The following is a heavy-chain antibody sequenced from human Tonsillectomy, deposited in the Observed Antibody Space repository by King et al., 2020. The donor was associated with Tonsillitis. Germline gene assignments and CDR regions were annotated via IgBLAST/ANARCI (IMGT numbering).Heavy chain of an antibody. J-gene: IGHJ4*02. CDR1: GYTFTGYY. CDR3: ARDWGYCSGGSCYPVFDY. CDR2: INPNSGGT. D-gene: IGHD2-15*01. Sequence: VQLVESGAEVKKPGASVKVSCKASGYTFTGYYMHWVRQAPGQGLEWMGWINPNSGGTNYAQKFQGRVTMTRDTSISTAYMELSRLRSDDTAVYYCARDWGYCSGGSCYPVFDYWGQGTLVTVSS. V-gene: IGHV1-2*02.